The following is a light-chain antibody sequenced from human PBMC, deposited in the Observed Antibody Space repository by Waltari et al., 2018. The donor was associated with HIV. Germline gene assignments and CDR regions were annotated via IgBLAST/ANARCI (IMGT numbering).Light chain of an antibody. Sequence: QSVLTQPPSASGTPGQRVTISCSGSRSNIGSNIVNWYQQLPGTAPKLLIYSNNQRPSGVPARFSGSKAVTSASLAISGLQSEDEADYYCAAWDDSLNGWVFGGGTKLTVL. J-gene: IGLJ3*02. CDR1: RSNIGSNI. CDR3: AAWDDSLNGWV. CDR2: SNN. V-gene: IGLV1-44*01.